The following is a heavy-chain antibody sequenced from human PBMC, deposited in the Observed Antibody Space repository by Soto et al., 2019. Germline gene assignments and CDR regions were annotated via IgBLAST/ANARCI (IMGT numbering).Heavy chain of an antibody. CDR2: IGAYNGDT. D-gene: IGHD3-3*01. J-gene: IGHJ5*02. Sequence: RDSVKVSCKAAGDTLTTYGINWVRQAPGQGLEWMGWIGAYNGDTDYAQNFQGRVTMTTDTSTSTAYMELRSLRSDDTAIYYCARHVLCITRAAHKSFDPSGQGTLVTGSS. CDR3: ARHVLCITRAAHKSFDP. CDR1: GDTLTTYG. V-gene: IGHV1-18*01.